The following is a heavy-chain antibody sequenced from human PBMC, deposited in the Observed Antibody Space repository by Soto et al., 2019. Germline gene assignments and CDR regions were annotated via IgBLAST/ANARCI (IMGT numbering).Heavy chain of an antibody. CDR3: ARALVPDY. Sequence: ASVKVSCKASGYSFTNYYIHWVRQAPGQGLEWMGWINPNTGGTNYAQKLQGRVTMTRDTSITSAYMELNRPTSDDTAVYYCARALVPDYWGQGTLVTVSS. CDR1: GYSFTNYY. CDR2: INPNTGGT. D-gene: IGHD3-10*01. J-gene: IGHJ4*02. V-gene: IGHV1-2*02.